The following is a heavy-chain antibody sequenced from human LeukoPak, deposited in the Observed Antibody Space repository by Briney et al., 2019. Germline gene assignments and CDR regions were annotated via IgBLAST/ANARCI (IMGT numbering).Heavy chain of an antibody. Sequence: GGSLRLSCAASGFTFDSYAMSWVRQAPGEGLEWVSSISGSGGSTYYEDSVKGRFTISRDNSKNTLYLQMNSLRAEDTAVYYCAKGRPPGVIMAGRGGFDYWGQGTLVTVSS. V-gene: IGHV3-23*01. J-gene: IGHJ4*02. CDR2: ISGSGGST. D-gene: IGHD5-12*01. CDR1: GFTFDSYA. CDR3: AKGRPPGVIMAGRGGFDY.